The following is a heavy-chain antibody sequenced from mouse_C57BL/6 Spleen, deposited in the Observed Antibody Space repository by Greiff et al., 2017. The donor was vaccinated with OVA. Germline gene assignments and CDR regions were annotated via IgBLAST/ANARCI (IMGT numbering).Heavy chain of an antibody. Sequence: VQLQQSGPVLVKPGASVKMSCKASGYTFTDYYMNWVKQSHGKSLEWIGVINPYNGGTSYNQKFKGKATLTVDKSSSTAYMELNSLTSEDSAVYYCARGGKYDYAWYFDVWGTGTTVTVSS. D-gene: IGHD2-4*01. CDR3: ARGGKYDYAWYFDV. CDR1: GYTFTDYY. J-gene: IGHJ1*03. V-gene: IGHV1-19*01. CDR2: INPYNGGT.